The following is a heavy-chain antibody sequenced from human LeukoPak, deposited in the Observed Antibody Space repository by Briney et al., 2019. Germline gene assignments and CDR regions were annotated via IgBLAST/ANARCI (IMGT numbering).Heavy chain of an antibody. V-gene: IGHV3-48*02. J-gene: IGHJ4*02. D-gene: IGHD3-10*01. CDR2: ISGSSGTI. CDR3: ARDQSDYYGSGSYSEGSY. CDR1: GFTFSTYS. Sequence: PGGSLRLSCAASGFTFSTYSMKWVRQAPGKGLEWVSYISGSSGTIYYAESVKGRFTISRDNAKNSLYLQMNDLRDEDTAVYYCARDQSDYYGSGSYSEGSYWGQGTLVTVSS.